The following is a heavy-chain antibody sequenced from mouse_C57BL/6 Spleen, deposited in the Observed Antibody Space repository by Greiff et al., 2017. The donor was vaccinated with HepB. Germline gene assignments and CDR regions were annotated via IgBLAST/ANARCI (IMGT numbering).Heavy chain of an antibody. J-gene: IGHJ2*01. CDR2: IDPSDSYT. Sequence: QVQLQQSGAELVKPGASVKLSCKASGYTFTSYWMQWVKQRPGQGLEWIGEIDPSDSYTNYNQKFKGKATLTVDTSSSTAYMQLSSLTSEDSAVYYCARAITTVVFDYWGQGTTLTVSS. D-gene: IGHD1-1*01. V-gene: IGHV1-50*01. CDR1: GYTFTSYW. CDR3: ARAITTVVFDY.